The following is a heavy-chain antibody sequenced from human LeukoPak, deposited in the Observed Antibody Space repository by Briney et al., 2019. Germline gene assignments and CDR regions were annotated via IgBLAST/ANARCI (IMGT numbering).Heavy chain of an antibody. J-gene: IGHJ3*02. Sequence: GGSLRLSCAASGFTFRTYWMHWVRQAPGKGLVWVSHIDGYGTSTSYADSVKGRFTISRDNAKNTLYLQMNGLRAEDTAVYYCAKDYYYDSSGYLSAFDIWGQGTMVTVSS. V-gene: IGHV3-74*01. CDR3: AKDYYYDSSGYLSAFDI. CDR1: GFTFRTYW. D-gene: IGHD3-22*01. CDR2: IDGYGTST.